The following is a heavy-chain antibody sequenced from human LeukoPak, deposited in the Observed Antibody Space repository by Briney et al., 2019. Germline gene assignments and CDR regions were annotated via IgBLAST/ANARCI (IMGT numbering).Heavy chain of an antibody. CDR2: VHYSGTT. D-gene: IGHD4-17*01. Sequence: SETLSLTCTVSDGSITNYDWSWVRQPPGKGLEFIGHVHYSGTTNYNPSLRSRVTISIDTSKQHFFLKLKSVTAADTAVYYCARGYGDFRVEGRYFHSWGQGTLVTVSS. CDR1: DGSITNYD. CDR3: ARGYGDFRVEGRYFHS. V-gene: IGHV4-59*01. J-gene: IGHJ4*02.